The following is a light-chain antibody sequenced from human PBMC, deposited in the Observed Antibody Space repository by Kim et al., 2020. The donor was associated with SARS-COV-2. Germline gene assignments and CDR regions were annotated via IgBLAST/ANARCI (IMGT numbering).Light chain of an antibody. J-gene: IGKJ2*01. V-gene: IGKV3-20*01. CDR1: PSVSHSY. CDR3: QQYGSSSYT. CDR2: GAS. Sequence: SSGERAPLSCSANPSVSHSYLALYQQKPGQAPRLLIYGASSRATRIPDRFCGSGSGTVFTLTISRLEPEDFTVYYCQQYGSSSYTFGQGTKLEI.